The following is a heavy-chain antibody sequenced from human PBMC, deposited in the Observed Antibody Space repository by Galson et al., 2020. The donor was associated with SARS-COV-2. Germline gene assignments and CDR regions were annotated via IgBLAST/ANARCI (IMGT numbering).Heavy chain of an antibody. Sequence: TAESLRLSCVASGFTFSTYGMHWVRQAPGKGLEWVAVIWYDGSNKYYGDSVKGRFTISSDNSKNTLYLQMSSLRADDTAMYYCASASSARAFDSWGQGTLVTVSS. J-gene: IGHJ5*01. V-gene: IGHV3-33*01. CDR2: IWYDGSNK. D-gene: IGHD3-22*01. CDR1: GFTFSTYG. CDR3: ASASSARAFDS.